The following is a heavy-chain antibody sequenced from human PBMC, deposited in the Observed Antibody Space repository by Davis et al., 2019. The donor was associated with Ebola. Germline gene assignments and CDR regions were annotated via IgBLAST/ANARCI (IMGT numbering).Heavy chain of an antibody. CDR3: ARRLGDGYNRVGHAFDI. V-gene: IGHV1-69*13. Sequence: SVKVSCKASGGTFSSYAISWVRQAPGQGLEWMGGIIPIFGTANYAQKFQGRVTITADESTSTAYMELSSLRSEDTAVYYCARRLGDGYNRVGHAFDIWGQGTMVTVSS. J-gene: IGHJ3*02. D-gene: IGHD5-24*01. CDR2: IIPIFGTA. CDR1: GGTFSSYA.